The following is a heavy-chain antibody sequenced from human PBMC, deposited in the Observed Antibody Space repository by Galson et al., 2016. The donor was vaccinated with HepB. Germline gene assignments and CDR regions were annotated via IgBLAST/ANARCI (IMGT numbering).Heavy chain of an antibody. V-gene: IGHV5-51*01. CDR1: GYSFASYW. CDR2: IYPGDSDT. D-gene: IGHD5-24*01. J-gene: IGHJ3*02. Sequence: QSGAEVKKPGESLTISCKASGYSFASYWIGWVRQTPGKGLEWMGIIYPGDSDTRYSPSFQGQVTFSADKSISTAYLPWSSLKASDTARYYCARRKGDGYNRRPFDIWGQGTMVTVTS. CDR3: ARRKGDGYNRRPFDI.